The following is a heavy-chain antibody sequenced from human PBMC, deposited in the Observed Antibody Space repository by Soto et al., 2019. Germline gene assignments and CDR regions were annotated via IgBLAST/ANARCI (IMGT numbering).Heavy chain of an antibody. CDR1: GFTFSSYA. V-gene: IGHV3-30-3*01. D-gene: IGHD3-3*01. Sequence: PGGSLRLSCAASGFTFSSYAMHWVRQAPGKGLEWVAVISYDGSNKYYADSVKGRFTISRDNSKNTLYLQMNSLRAEDTAVYYCARDREYDFWSGPANPPHDYWGQGTLVTVSS. J-gene: IGHJ4*02. CDR3: ARDREYDFWSGPANPPHDY. CDR2: ISYDGSNK.